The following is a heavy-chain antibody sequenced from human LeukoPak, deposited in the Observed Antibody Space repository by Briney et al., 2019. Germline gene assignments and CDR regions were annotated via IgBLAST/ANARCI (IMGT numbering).Heavy chain of an antibody. V-gene: IGHV3-53*01. Sequence: PGGSLRLSCAASGFTFSSYAMSWVRQAPGKGLEWVSVIYSGGSTYYADSVKGRFTISRDNSKNTLFLQMNSLRAEDTAVYYCARAAGDCSGGSCSTDDYWGQGTLVTVSS. CDR2: IYSGGST. D-gene: IGHD2-15*01. J-gene: IGHJ4*02. CDR1: GFTFSSYA. CDR3: ARAAGDCSGGSCSTDDY.